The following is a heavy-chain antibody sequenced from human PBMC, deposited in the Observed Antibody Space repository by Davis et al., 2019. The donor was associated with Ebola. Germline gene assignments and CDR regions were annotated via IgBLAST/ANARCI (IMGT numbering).Heavy chain of an antibody. CDR1: GGSISSYY. V-gene: IGHV4-59*01. CDR2: IYYSGST. Sequence: SETLSLTCTVSGGSISSYYWSWIRQPPGKGLEWIGYIYYSGSTNYNPSLKSRVTISVDTSKNQFSLKLSSVTAADTAVYYCARVGYDFWSGYYSGNWFDPWGQGILVTVSS. CDR3: ARVGYDFWSGYYSGNWFDP. D-gene: IGHD3-3*01. J-gene: IGHJ5*02.